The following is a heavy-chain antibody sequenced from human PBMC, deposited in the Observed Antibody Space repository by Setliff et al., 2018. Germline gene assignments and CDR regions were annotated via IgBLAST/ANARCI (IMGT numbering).Heavy chain of an antibody. V-gene: IGHV1-69*05. D-gene: IGHD1-7*01. J-gene: IGHJ4*02. CDR3: ARSTNYGMRFWFDN. Sequence: ASVKVSCKASGDSFSNYAISWVRQAPGQGLEWMGGLIPMFGTPGYAQKFQDRVTITTDESTSTAYMELNSLTSEDTAVYYCARSTNYGMRFWFDNWGQGALVTVSS. CDR1: GDSFSNYA. CDR2: LIPMFGTP.